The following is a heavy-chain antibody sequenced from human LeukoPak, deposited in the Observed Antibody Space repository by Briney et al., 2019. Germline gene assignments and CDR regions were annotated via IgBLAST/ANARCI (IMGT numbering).Heavy chain of an antibody. CDR3: ARVPRITMVRGVIIRGAYYFDY. J-gene: IGHJ4*02. CDR2: IYYSGST. D-gene: IGHD3-10*01. V-gene: IGHV4-39*07. Sequence: SETLSLTCTVSGGSISSSSYYWGWIRQPPRKGLEWIGSIYYSGSTYYNPSLKSRVTISVDTSKNQFSLKLSSVTAADTAVYYCARVPRITMVRGVIIRGAYYFDYWGQGTLVTVSS. CDR1: GGSISSSSYY.